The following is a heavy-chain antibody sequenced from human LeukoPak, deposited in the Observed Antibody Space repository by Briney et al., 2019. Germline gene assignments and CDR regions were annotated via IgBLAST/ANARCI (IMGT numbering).Heavy chain of an antibody. J-gene: IGHJ4*02. CDR2: IIPIFGTA. CDR1: GGTFSSYA. CDR3: ARNGYGGSADFDY. D-gene: IGHD4-23*01. Sequence: GASVKVSCKASGGTFSSYAISWVRQAPGQGLEWMGGIIPIFGTANYAQKFQGRVTITADKSTSTAYMELSSLRSEDTAVYYCARNGYGGSADFDYWGQGTLVTVSS. V-gene: IGHV1-69*06.